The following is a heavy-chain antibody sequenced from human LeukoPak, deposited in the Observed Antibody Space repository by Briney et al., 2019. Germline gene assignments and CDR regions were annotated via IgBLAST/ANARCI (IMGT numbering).Heavy chain of an antibody. V-gene: IGHV3-49*03. CDR2: IRSRAYGGSP. Sequence: GGSLRLSCTASGFTFGDSAMSWFRQAPGKGLEWVGFIRSRAYGGSPEYASSVKGRFTISRDDSKSIAYLQINSLKTEDTAVYYCSRGGYTGSAHWGQGTLVTVSS. CDR1: GFTFGDSA. CDR3: SRGGYTGSAH. J-gene: IGHJ1*01. D-gene: IGHD2-2*02.